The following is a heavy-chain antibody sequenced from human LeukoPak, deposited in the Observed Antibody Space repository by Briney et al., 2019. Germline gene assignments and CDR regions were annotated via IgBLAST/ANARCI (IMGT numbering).Heavy chain of an antibody. Sequence: GGSLRLSCAASGFTFSGYGMNWVRQAPGKGLEWVSYISSNSRSIYYADSVKGRFTISRDNAKNSLYLQMNSLRAEDTAVYYCAKDKRWFGEFTDYWGQGTLVTVSS. V-gene: IGHV3-21*05. D-gene: IGHD3-10*01. CDR1: GFTFSGYG. CDR3: AKDKRWFGEFTDY. CDR2: ISSNSRSI. J-gene: IGHJ4*02.